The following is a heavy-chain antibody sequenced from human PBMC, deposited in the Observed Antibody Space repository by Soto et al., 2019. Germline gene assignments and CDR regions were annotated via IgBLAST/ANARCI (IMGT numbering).Heavy chain of an antibody. CDR3: ARHEGILTGHFDY. D-gene: IGHD3-9*01. Sequence: ASVTVSCKASGYTFTSSDINWVRQATGQGLEWMGWMNPNSGNTGYAQNFQGRVTMTRNTSITTAYMELSSLRSEDTAVYYCARHEGILTGHFDYWGQGTPVTVSS. V-gene: IGHV1-8*01. J-gene: IGHJ4*02. CDR1: GYTFTSSD. CDR2: MNPNSGNT.